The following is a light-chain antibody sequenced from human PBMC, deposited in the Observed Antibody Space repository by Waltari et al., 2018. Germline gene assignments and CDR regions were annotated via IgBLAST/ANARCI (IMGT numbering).Light chain of an antibody. V-gene: IGKV3-15*01. Sequence: DIVMTQSPATLSVSPAERATLSCRASQSMGTNLAWYQHKPGQAPSFLIYGASTRATGIPARFSGSGSGTEFTLTISSLQSADFAVYYCQQYNNWPETFGQGTKVEIK. J-gene: IGKJ1*01. CDR3: QQYNNWPET. CDR2: GAS. CDR1: QSMGTN.